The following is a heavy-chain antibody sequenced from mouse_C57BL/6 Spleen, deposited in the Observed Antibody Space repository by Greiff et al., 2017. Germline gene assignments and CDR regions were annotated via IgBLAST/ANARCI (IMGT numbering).Heavy chain of an antibody. CDR2: ISSGGSYT. CDR1: GFTFSSYG. D-gene: IGHD2-2*01. J-gene: IGHJ1*03. CDR3: ARDYGYDYWYFDV. Sequence: EVQGVESGGDLVKPGGFLKLSCAASGFTFSSYGMSWVRQTPDKRLEWVATISSGGSYTSYPDSVKGRFTISRDNAKNTLYLQMSSLKSEDTAMYYCARDYGYDYWYFDVWGTGTTVTVSS. V-gene: IGHV5-6*01.